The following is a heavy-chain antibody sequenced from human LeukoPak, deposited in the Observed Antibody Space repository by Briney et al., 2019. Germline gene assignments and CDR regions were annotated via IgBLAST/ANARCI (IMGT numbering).Heavy chain of an antibody. Sequence: SETLSLTCTVSGYSISSGYYWGWIRQPPGKGLEWIGSIYHSGSTYYNPSLKSRVTISVDTSKIQFSLKLSSVTAADTAVYYCARDIVVVPAAGIFDPWGQGTLVTVSS. D-gene: IGHD2-2*01. CDR2: IYHSGST. CDR3: ARDIVVVPAAGIFDP. V-gene: IGHV4-38-2*02. J-gene: IGHJ5*02. CDR1: GYSISSGYY.